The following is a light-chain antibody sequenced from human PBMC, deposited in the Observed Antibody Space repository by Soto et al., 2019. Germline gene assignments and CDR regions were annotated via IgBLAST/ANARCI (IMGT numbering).Light chain of an antibody. CDR1: SSDVGSYNR. V-gene: IGLV2-18*02. CDR2: EVS. CDR3: NSYTSSSTYV. Sequence: QSALTQPPSVSGSPGQSVTISCTGTSSDVGSYNRVSWYQQPPGTAPKLMIYEVSNRPSGVPDRFSGSKSGKTASLTISGLQPEDEADYYCNSYTSSSTYVFGTGTKLTVL. J-gene: IGLJ1*01.